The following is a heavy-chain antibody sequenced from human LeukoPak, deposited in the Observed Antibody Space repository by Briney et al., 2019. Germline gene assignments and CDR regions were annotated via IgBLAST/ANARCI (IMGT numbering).Heavy chain of an antibody. V-gene: IGHV7-4-1*02. CDR2: INTNTGNP. CDR3: ARGRNLGEMVTMIADY. J-gene: IGHJ4*02. CDR1: GYTFTSYA. D-gene: IGHD2-21*02. Sequence: ASVKVSCKASGYTFTSYAMDWVRQAPGQGLEWMGWINTNTGNPTYAQGFTGRFVFSLDTSVSTAYLQISSLKAEDTAVYYCARGRNLGEMVTMIADYWGQGTLVTVSS.